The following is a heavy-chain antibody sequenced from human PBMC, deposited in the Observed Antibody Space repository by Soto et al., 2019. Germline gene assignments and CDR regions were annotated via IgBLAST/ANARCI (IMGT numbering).Heavy chain of an antibody. CDR3: AKVNIVVVAATFEYEYYFDY. J-gene: IGHJ4*02. Sequence: GGSLRLSCVASGFTVSNNYMSWVRQAPGGGLEWVSAISNTGSTYYAGSVKGRSTISRDSSTNTLYLEVNSLRADDTAVYYCAKVNIVVVAATFEYEYYFDYWGQGTLVTVSS. CDR2: ISNTGST. V-gene: IGHV3-53*01. CDR1: GFTVSNNY. D-gene: IGHD2-15*01.